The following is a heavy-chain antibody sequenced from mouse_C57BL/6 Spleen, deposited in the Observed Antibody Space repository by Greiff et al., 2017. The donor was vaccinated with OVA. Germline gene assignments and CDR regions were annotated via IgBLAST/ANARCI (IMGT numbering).Heavy chain of an antibody. J-gene: IGHJ3*01. V-gene: IGHV1-64*01. CDR2: IHPNSGST. Sequence: QVHVKQPGAELVKPGASVKLSCKASGYTFTSYWMHWVKQRPGQGLEWIGMIHPNSGSTNYNEKFKSKATLTVDKSSSTAYMQLSSLTSEDSAVYYCARGNYGSSHLAYWGQGTLVTVSA. D-gene: IGHD1-1*01. CDR1: GYTFTSYW. CDR3: ARGNYGSSHLAY.